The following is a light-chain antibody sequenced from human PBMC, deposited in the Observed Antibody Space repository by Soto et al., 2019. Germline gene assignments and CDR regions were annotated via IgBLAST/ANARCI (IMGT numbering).Light chain of an antibody. Sequence: QSALTQPPSASGSPGQSVTISCTGTSSDVGGYNYVSWYQQHPGKAPKLMIYEVSKRPSGVPDRFSGSKSGNTASLTVSGLQAEEEADYYCSSYAGSNNLVFGGRTKLTVL. V-gene: IGLV2-8*01. CDR3: SSYAGSNNLV. CDR2: EVS. J-gene: IGLJ2*01. CDR1: SSDVGGYNY.